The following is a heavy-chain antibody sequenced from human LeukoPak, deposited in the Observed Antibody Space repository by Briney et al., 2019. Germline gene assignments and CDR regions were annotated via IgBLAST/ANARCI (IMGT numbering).Heavy chain of an antibody. Sequence: SETLSLTCTVSGGSISSYYWSWIRQPPGKGLEWIGYIYTSGSTNYNPSLKSRVTISVDTSKNQFSLKLSSATAADTAVYYCARGYCSSTSCYIDYWGQGTLVTVSS. CDR2: IYTSGST. CDR3: ARGYCSSTSCYIDY. V-gene: IGHV4-4*09. D-gene: IGHD2-2*02. CDR1: GGSISSYY. J-gene: IGHJ4*02.